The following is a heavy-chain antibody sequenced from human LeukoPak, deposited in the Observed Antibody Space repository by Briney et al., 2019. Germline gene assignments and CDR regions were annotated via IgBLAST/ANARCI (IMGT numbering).Heavy chain of an antibody. Sequence: GGSLQISCKGSGSPFTGYYMHGVRQAPGQGLEWMGWINPNSGGTNYAQKFQGRVTMTRDTSISTAYMELSRLRSDDTAVYYCARLLGPLAVAGKAGGDYWGQGTLVTVSS. CDR3: ARLLGPLAVAGKAGGDY. J-gene: IGHJ4*02. CDR1: GSPFTGYY. D-gene: IGHD6-19*01. V-gene: IGHV1-2*02. CDR2: INPNSGGT.